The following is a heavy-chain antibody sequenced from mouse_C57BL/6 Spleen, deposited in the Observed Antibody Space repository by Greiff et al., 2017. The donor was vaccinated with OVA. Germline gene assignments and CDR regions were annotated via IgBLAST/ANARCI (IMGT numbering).Heavy chain of an antibody. D-gene: IGHD1-1*01. CDR1: GFNFKDDS. CDR3: TADCGSSYWLAY. CDR2: IDPENGDT. V-gene: IGHV14-4*01. Sequence: VQLQQSGAELVRPGASVKLSCTASGFNFKDDSMPWVKQRPEQGLEWIGWIDPENGDTEYASKFQGKATITVDTSSNTAYLQLSSLTSEDTAVDYCTADCGSSYWLAYWGQGTLVTVAA. J-gene: IGHJ3*01.